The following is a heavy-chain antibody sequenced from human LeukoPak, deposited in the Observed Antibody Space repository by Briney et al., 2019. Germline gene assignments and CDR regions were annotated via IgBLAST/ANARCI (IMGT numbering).Heavy chain of an antibody. J-gene: IGHJ6*02. Sequence: GGSLRLSCEGSAFIFSGHWMNWVRQTPGKGLEWVASIKEDGSERQYVDSVKGRFTISRENAKNSLYLQMNSLRDGDSAVYYCAGVRGSGYYGMDVWGQGTTVTVSS. CDR3: AGVRGSGYYGMDV. CDR2: IKEDGSER. D-gene: IGHD3-10*01. V-gene: IGHV3-7*01. CDR1: AFIFSGHW.